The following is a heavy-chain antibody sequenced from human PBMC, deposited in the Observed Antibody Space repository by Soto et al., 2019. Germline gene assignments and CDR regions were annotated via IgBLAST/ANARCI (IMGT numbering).Heavy chain of an antibody. J-gene: IGHJ6*02. D-gene: IGHD3-22*01. Sequence: PSETLSLTCAVSGGSISSGVYSWIWIRQPPGKGLEWIGYIYHSGSTYYNPSLKSRVTISVDRSKNQFSLKLSSVTAADTAVYYCARLYTYYYDSSGLSAPYYGMDVWGQGTTVTVSS. V-gene: IGHV4-30-2*01. CDR1: GGSISSGVYS. CDR3: ARLYTYYYDSSGLSAPYYGMDV. CDR2: IYHSGST.